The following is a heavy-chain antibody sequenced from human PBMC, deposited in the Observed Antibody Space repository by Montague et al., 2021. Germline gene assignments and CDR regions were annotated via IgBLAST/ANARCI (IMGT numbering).Heavy chain of an antibody. CDR2: IYPGDSDT. V-gene: IGHV5-51*01. J-gene: IGHJ4*02. Sequence: QSGAEVKKRGESLKISWKGSGYSFTRYWIGWVRQMPGKGLEWMGIIYPGDSDTRYSPSFQGQVTISADKSISTAYLQWSSLKASDTAMYYCARGRGDGNNWAWDFDYWGQGTLVTVSS. CDR3: ARGRGDGNNWAWDFDY. D-gene: IGHD5-24*01. CDR1: GYSFTRYW.